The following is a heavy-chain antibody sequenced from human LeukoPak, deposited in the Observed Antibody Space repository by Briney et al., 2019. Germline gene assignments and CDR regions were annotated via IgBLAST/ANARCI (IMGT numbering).Heavy chain of an antibody. D-gene: IGHD4-23*01. CDR2: IYSGGST. J-gene: IGHJ4*02. CDR3: ARAGVVTLLGFDY. Sequence: GGSLRLSCAASGFTVSSNYMSWVRQAPGKGLEWVSVIYSGGSTYYADSVKGRFTISRDNSKNTLYLQMNSLRAEDTAVYYCARAGVVTLLGFDYWGQGTLVTVSS. CDR1: GFTVSSNY. V-gene: IGHV3-53*01.